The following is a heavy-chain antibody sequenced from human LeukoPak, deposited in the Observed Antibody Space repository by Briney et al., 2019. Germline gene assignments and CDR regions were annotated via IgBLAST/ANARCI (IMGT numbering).Heavy chain of an antibody. V-gene: IGHV4-59*08. CDR3: ARHIAAAGTDSFDY. D-gene: IGHD6-13*01. J-gene: IGHJ4*02. Sequence: PSETLSLTCTVSGGSISNYYWSWIRQSPGKGLEWIGYIYYTGNTNYNPSLESRVIISVDTSKNQFSLKLSSVTAADTAVYYCARHIAAAGTDSFDYWGQGTLVTVSS. CDR2: IYYTGNT. CDR1: GGSISNYY.